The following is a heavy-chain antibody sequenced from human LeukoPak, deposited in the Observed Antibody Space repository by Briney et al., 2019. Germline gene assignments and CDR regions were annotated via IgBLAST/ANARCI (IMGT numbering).Heavy chain of an antibody. V-gene: IGHV4-59*08. CDR2: IYYSGST. Sequence: TSSETLYLTCTVSGGSISSYYWSWIRQPPGKGLEWIGYIYYSGSTNYNPSLKSRVTISVDTSKNQFSLKLSSVTAADTAVYYCARHYDSSGLASLDYWDQGTLVTVSS. J-gene: IGHJ4*02. CDR1: GGSISSYY. CDR3: ARHYDSSGLASLDY. D-gene: IGHD3-22*01.